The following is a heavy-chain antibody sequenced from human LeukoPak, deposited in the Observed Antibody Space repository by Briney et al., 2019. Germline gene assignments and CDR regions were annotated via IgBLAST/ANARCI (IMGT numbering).Heavy chain of an antibody. CDR2: IYHSGST. CDR3: ARSASEAITIFGVATPYYYYYMDV. J-gene: IGHJ6*03. Sequence: SGTLSLTCAVSGGSISSSNWWSWVRQPPGKGLEWIGEIYHSGSTNYNPSLKSRVTISVDTSKNQFSLKLSSVTAADTAVYYCARSASEAITIFGVATPYYYYYMDVWGKGTTVTVSS. D-gene: IGHD3-3*01. V-gene: IGHV4-4*02. CDR1: GGSISSSNW.